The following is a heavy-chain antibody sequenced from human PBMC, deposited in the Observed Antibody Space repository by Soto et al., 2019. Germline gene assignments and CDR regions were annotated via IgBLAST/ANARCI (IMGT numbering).Heavy chain of an antibody. V-gene: IGHV5-10-1*01. Sequence: GESLKISCKASGYIRNTDWISWVRQKPGKGLEWMGRLDPADSFTNYSPSFQGHVTISVDKSINTAYLQWSSLKASDTAIYYCARHLYDNRNYLDALDVWGQGTMVTVSS. CDR2: LDPADSFT. CDR3: ARHLYDNRNYLDALDV. CDR1: GYIRNTDW. D-gene: IGHD3-22*01. J-gene: IGHJ3*01.